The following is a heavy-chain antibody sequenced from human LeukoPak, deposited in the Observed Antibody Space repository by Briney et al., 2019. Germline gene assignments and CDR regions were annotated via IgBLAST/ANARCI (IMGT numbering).Heavy chain of an antibody. CDR2: IYYSGST. CDR1: GGSISSDY. CDR3: ARYSTTVTTWFDP. Sequence: SETLSLTCTVSGGSISSDYWSWIRQHPGKGLEWIGYIYYSGSTYYNPSLKSRVTISVDTSKNQFSLKLSSVTAADTAVYYCARYSTTVTTWFDPWGQGTLVTVSS. V-gene: IGHV4-59*06. D-gene: IGHD4-17*01. J-gene: IGHJ5*02.